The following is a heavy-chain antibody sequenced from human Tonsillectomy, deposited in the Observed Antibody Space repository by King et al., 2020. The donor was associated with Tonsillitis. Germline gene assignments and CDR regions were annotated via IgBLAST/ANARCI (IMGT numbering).Heavy chain of an antibody. CDR3: AKVVSTAMVYYFDF. V-gene: IGHV3-23*04. Sequence: VQLVESGGGLVQPGGSLRLSCAASGFTFSSCAMAWVRQAPGKGLEWVSGISGSGGTTYYADSVKGRFTISRDNSKNTLYLQMNILGAEDTALYYCAKVVSTAMVYYFDFWGQGTLVTVSS. J-gene: IGHJ4*02. D-gene: IGHD5-18*01. CDR2: ISGSGGTT. CDR1: GFTFSSCA.